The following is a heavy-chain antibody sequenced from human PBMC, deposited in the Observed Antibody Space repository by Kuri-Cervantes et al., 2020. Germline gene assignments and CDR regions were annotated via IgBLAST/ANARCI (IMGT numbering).Heavy chain of an antibody. CDR2: IWYDGSNK. CDR1: GFTFSSYG. Sequence: GESLKISCAASGFTFSSYGMHWVRQAPGKGLEWVAVIWYDGSNKYYADSVKGRFTISRDNSKNTLYLQMNSLRAEDTAVYYCARDRIYCSSTSCHIGYGMDVWGQGTTVTVSS. V-gene: IGHV3-33*01. J-gene: IGHJ6*02. D-gene: IGHD2-2*02. CDR3: ARDRIYCSSTSCHIGYGMDV.